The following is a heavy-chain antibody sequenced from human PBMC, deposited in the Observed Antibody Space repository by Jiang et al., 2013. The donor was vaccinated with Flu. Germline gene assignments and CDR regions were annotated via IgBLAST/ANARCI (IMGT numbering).Heavy chain of an antibody. CDR3: ARVHSGYDL. Sequence: ASGFTFSSYAMHWVRQAPGKGLEWVAVISYDGSNKYYADSVKGRFTISRDNSKNTLYLQMNSLRAEDTAVYYCARVHSGYDLWGQGTLVTVSS. CDR2: ISYDGSNK. J-gene: IGHJ4*02. CDR1: GFTFSSYA. D-gene: IGHD5-12*01. V-gene: IGHV3-30-3*01.